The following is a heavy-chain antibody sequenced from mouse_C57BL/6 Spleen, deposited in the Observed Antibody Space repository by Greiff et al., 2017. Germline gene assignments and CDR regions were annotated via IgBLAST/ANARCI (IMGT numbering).Heavy chain of an antibody. Sequence: SGGDLVKPGGSLKLSCAASGFTFSSYGMSWVRQTPDKRLVWVATISRCGSYTYYPDSVKGRFTFSRDNAKNTLYLQMSSLKSEDTAMYYWARHLGGSSWGFAYWGQGTLVTVSA. CDR2: ISRCGSYT. J-gene: IGHJ3*01. D-gene: IGHD1-1*01. CDR3: ARHLGGSSWGFAY. V-gene: IGHV5-6*01. CDR1: GFTFSSYG.